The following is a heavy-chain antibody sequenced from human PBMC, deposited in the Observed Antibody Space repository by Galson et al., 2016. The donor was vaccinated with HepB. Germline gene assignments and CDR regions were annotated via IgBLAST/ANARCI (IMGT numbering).Heavy chain of an antibody. CDR1: GFIFSTHS. Sequence: SLRLSCAGSGFIFSTHSMAWVRQAPGEGLEWVSLISSGSTYIYYADSVRGRFTISRDNAGNSLYLQMNTLRADDTAVYYCARASGGGYDWDYYYGMDVWGKGTTVTVSS. J-gene: IGHJ6*04. CDR2: ISSGSTYI. CDR3: ARASGGGYDWDYYYGMDV. D-gene: IGHD5-12*01. V-gene: IGHV3-21*01.